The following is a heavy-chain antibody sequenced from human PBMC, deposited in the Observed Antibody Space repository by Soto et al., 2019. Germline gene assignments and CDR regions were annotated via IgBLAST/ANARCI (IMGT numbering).Heavy chain of an antibody. D-gene: IGHD3-10*01. CDR2: IRDRAYSYAT. CDR1: GFVFKDSS. J-gene: IGHJ4*02. V-gene: IGHV3-73*01. Sequence: GGSLRLSCAASGFVFKDSSIHWVRQASGKGLEWVGRIRDRAYSYATAYAESVKGRFTISRDDSNNTAYLQMSGLKTEDTAIYYCTRLISAAHDYWGQGTLVTVPQ. CDR3: TRLISAAHDY.